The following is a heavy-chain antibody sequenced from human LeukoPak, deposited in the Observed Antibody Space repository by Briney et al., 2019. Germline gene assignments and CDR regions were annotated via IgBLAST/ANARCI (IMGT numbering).Heavy chain of an antibody. CDR3: AKGKAGVIPPFDY. Sequence: GGSLRLSCTTSGFTFSSSAMSWVRQAPGKGLEWVSAISGSGGSTYYADSVKGRFTISRDNSKNTLYLQMNSLRAEDTAVYYCAKGKAGVIPPFDYWGQGTLVTVSS. V-gene: IGHV3-23*01. CDR1: GFTFSSSA. J-gene: IGHJ4*02. D-gene: IGHD3-16*02. CDR2: ISGSGGST.